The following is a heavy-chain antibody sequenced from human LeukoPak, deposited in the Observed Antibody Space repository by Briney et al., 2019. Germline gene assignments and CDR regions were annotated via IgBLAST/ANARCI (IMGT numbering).Heavy chain of an antibody. CDR2: IYYSGST. CDR3: ARDHYDSSGYPLWFDP. Sequence: SQTLSLTCTVSGGSISSGGYYWSRLRQHPGKGLEWIGYIYYSGSTYYNPSLKSRVTISVDTSKNQFSLKLSSVTAPDTAVYYCARDHYDSSGYPLWFDPWGQGTLVTVSS. CDR1: GGSISSGGYY. D-gene: IGHD3-22*01. V-gene: IGHV4-31*03. J-gene: IGHJ5*02.